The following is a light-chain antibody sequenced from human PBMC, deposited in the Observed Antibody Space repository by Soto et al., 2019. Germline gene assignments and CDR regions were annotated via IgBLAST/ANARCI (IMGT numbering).Light chain of an antibody. V-gene: IGKV4-1*01. J-gene: IGKJ1*01. CDR1: QSVVHSSSNKNY. CDR2: WAS. CDR3: QQHYTTPWT. Sequence: DIVMTQSPDSLAVSLGERATINCKSSQSVVHSSSNKNYLAWYQQKPRQPPKQRIYWASNRESGGPDRFSGSGSGTDFTLTISSLRDEDVSVYYCQQHYTTPWTVGQGSKVEIK.